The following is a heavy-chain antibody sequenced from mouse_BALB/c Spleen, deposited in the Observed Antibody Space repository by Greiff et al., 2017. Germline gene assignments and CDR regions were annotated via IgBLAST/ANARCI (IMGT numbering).Heavy chain of an antibody. Sequence: VQLKESGAELVGSGASVKLSCTASGFNIKDYYMHWVKQRPEQGLEWIGWIDPENGDTEYAPKFQGKATMTADTSSNTAYLQLSSLTSEDTAVYYCNERRRGFDYWGQGTTLTVSS. CDR2: IDPENGDT. CDR3: NERRRGFDY. V-gene: IGHV14-4*02. CDR1: GFNIKDYY. J-gene: IGHJ2*01.